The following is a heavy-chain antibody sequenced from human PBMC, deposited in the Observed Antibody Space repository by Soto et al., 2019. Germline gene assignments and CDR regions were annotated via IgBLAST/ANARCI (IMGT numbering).Heavy chain of an antibody. CDR1: GFNFGDYY. D-gene: IGHD3-22*01. J-gene: IGHJ4*02. CDR2: ISGSGFTI. Sequence: SLRLSCASSGFNFGDYYMTWIRQSPGKGLEWVSYISGSGFTIYYADSVKGRFTISRDNAKNSVLLQMNSLRADDTAMYYCARVVDSGYYPDYWGQGTLVTVSS. V-gene: IGHV3-11*01. CDR3: ARVVDSGYYPDY.